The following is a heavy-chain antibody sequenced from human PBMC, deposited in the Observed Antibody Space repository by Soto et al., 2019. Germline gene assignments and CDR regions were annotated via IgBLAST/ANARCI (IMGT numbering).Heavy chain of an antibody. CDR2: IHYSGST. D-gene: IGHD4-17*01. CDR3: ARESRVVRTTVDYYGMDV. Sequence: QVQLQESGPGLVKPSETLSLTCTVSGGSISSYYWSWIRQPPGQGLEWIGYIHYSGSTNYNPSLKSRVTISVYTSKNQFSLKLSSVTGADTAVYYCARESRVVRTTVDYYGMDVWGQGPTVTVSS. V-gene: IGHV4-59*01. J-gene: IGHJ6*02. CDR1: GGSISSYY.